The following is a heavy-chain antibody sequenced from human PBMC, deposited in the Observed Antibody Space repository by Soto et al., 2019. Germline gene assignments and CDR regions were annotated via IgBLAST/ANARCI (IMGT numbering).Heavy chain of an antibody. CDR3: VRPYYSSSWFPFDR. Sequence: GGSLRLSCTVSGFDFGDYYMSWIRQAPGKGLEWVSYIDSGDGTTYYTDSVKGRFTISRDNAKKTVYLQMSSLRVGDTALYYCVRPYYSSSWFPFDRWGQGTLVTVSS. CDR1: GFDFGDYY. D-gene: IGHD6-13*01. CDR2: IDSGDGTT. V-gene: IGHV3-11*01. J-gene: IGHJ4*02.